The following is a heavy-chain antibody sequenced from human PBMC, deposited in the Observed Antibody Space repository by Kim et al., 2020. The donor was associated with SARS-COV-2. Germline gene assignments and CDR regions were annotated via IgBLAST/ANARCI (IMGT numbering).Heavy chain of an antibody. CDR3: ARAGIAARIDQLDY. J-gene: IGHJ4*02. CDR1: GYSFTSYW. CDR2: IDPSDSYT. D-gene: IGHD6-6*01. V-gene: IGHV5-10-1*01. Sequence: GESLKISCKGSGYSFTSYWISWVRQMPGKGLEWMGRIDPSDSYTNYSPSFQGHVTISPDKSISTAYLQWSSLKASDTAMYYCARAGIAARIDQLDYWGQGTLVTVSS.